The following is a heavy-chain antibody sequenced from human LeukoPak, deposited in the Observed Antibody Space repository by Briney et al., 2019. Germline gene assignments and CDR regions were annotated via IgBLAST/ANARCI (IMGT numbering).Heavy chain of an antibody. J-gene: IGHJ4*02. CDR3: ARDHADTYSSSWYHDLAGELIDY. CDR2: IITILGIA. CDR1: GGTFSSYA. D-gene: IGHD6-13*01. Sequence: SVKVSCKASGGTFSSYAISWVRQAPGQGLEWMGRIITILGIANYAQKFQGRVTITADKSTSTAYMELSSLRSEDTAVYYCARDHADTYSSSWYHDLAGELIDYWGQGTLVTVSS. V-gene: IGHV1-69*04.